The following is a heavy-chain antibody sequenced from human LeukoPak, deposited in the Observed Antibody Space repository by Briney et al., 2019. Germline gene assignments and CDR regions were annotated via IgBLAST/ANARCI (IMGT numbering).Heavy chain of an antibody. CDR1: ELTFSNAW. D-gene: IGHD3-3*01. CDR3: TTAPYYDFWSGYYTGNYYFDY. J-gene: IGHJ4*02. CDR2: IKSKTDGGTT. Sequence: NSGGSLRLSCAASELTFSNAWMSWVRQAPGKGLEWVGRIKSKTDGGTTDYAAPVKGRFTISRDDSKNTLYLQMNSLKTEDTAVYYCTTAPYYDFWSGYYTGNYYFDYWGQGTLVTVSS. V-gene: IGHV3-15*01.